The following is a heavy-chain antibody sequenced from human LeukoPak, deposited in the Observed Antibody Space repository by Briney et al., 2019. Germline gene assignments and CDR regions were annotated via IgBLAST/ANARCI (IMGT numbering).Heavy chain of an antibody. Sequence: PGGSLRLSCAASRFTVSSNYMSWVRQAPGKGLEWVSYISSSGSTIYYADSVKGRFTTSRDNAKNSLYLQMNSLRAEDTAVYYCARVGAMVRGVITVRSDVHGMDVWGQGTTVTVSS. CDR1: RFTVSSNY. CDR3: ARVGAMVRGVITVRSDVHGMDV. V-gene: IGHV3-11*04. J-gene: IGHJ6*02. CDR2: ISSSGSTI. D-gene: IGHD3-10*01.